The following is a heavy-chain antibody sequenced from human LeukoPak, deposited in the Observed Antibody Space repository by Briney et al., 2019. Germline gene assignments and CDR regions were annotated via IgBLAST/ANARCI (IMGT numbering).Heavy chain of an antibody. D-gene: IGHD3-10*01. V-gene: IGHV3-48*03. CDR2: ISSSGSTI. CDR3: ARGAPVVRGVMSSYYYYYMDV. Sequence: GGSLRLSCAASGFTFDDYAMHWVRQAPGKGLEWVSYISSSGSTIYYADFVKGRFTISRDNAKNSLYLQMNSLRAEDTAVYYCARGAPVVRGVMSSYYYYYMDVWGKGTTVTISS. J-gene: IGHJ6*03. CDR1: GFTFDDYA.